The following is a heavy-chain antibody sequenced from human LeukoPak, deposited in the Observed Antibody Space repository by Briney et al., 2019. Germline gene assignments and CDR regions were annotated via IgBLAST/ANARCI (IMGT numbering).Heavy chain of an antibody. D-gene: IGHD6-6*01. CDR1: GFIFNNYW. J-gene: IGHJ3*01. Sequence: GGSLRLSCAASGFIFNNYWMSWVRQAPGKGLEWVANIKQDGNEKYYVDSVKGRFTISRDNAKNSLNLQMNSLRVEDTAVYYCARVYSSSSGKNAFDVWGQGTMVTVSS. CDR3: ARVYSSSSGKNAFDV. V-gene: IGHV3-7*03. CDR2: IKQDGNEK.